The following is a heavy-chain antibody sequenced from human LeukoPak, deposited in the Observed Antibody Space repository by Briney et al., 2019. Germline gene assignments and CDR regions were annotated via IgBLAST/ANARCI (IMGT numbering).Heavy chain of an antibody. CDR1: GYTLTSYY. CDR3: ARGFASYMDV. CDR2: ISPSGGST. J-gene: IGHJ6*03. Sequence: ASVKVSCKASGYTLTSYYMHWVRQAPGQGLEWMAIISPSGGSTFYAQKFQGRVTMTRDMSTSTVYMELSSLRSEDTAVYYCARGFASYMDVWGKGTTVTVSS. V-gene: IGHV1-46*01.